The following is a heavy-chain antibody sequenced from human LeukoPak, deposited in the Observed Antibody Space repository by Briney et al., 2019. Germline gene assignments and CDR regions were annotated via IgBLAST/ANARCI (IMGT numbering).Heavy chain of an antibody. CDR1: GGSTSSSNW. V-gene: IGHV4-4*02. Sequence: SETLSLTCAVSGGSTSSSNWWSWVRQPPGKGLEWIGEIYHSGSTYYNPSLKSRATISVDTSKNQFSLKLSSVTAADTAVYYCARSSIAVAGTAFDIWGQGTMVTVSS. CDR3: ARSSIAVAGTAFDI. D-gene: IGHD6-19*01. J-gene: IGHJ3*02. CDR2: IYHSGST.